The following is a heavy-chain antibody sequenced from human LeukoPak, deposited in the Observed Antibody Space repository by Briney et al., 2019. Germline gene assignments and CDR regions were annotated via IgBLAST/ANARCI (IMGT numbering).Heavy chain of an antibody. Sequence: SETLSLTCTVSGYSISSGYYWGWIRQPPGKGLEWIGSIYHSGSTYYNPSLKSRVTISRDTSKNQFSLKLSSVTAADTAVYYCARGVARSSKFHFSYYFDYWGQGTLVTVSS. CDR2: IYHSGST. CDR1: GYSISSGYY. V-gene: IGHV4-38-2*02. CDR3: ARGVARSSKFHFSYYFDY. D-gene: IGHD6-6*01. J-gene: IGHJ4*02.